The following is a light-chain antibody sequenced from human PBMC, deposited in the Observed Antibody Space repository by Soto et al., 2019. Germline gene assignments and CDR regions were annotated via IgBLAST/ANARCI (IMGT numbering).Light chain of an antibody. J-gene: IGLJ2*01. CDR3: AAWDDSLKGVV. V-gene: IGLV1-44*01. CDR1: SSNIGSHT. Sequence: QSVLTQPPSASGTPGQTIAISCSGGSSNIGSHTVNWYQQLPGTAPRLLIYSNTQRPSGVPDRFSGSKSGTSASLAISGLQSEYEGYYYCAAWDDSLKGVVFGGGTKVTVL. CDR2: SNT.